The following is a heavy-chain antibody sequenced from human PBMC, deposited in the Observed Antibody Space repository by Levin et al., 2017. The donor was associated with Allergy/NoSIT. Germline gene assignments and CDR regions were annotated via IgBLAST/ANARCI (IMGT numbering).Heavy chain of an antibody. CDR2: IDSSGNT. Sequence: SQTLSLTCSVSGGSISSTYFHWSWIRQHPGKGLEWIGYIDSSGNTYYNPSLKSRVTMSMDTSKNQFSLSLRSVTAADTAVYYCARDWAAARVFDYWGQGTLVSVSS. J-gene: IGHJ4*02. CDR1: GGSISSTYFH. D-gene: IGHD6-6*01. V-gene: IGHV4-31*03. CDR3: ARDWAAARVFDY.